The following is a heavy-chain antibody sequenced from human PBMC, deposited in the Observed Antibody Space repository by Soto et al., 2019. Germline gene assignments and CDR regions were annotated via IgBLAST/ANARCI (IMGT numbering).Heavy chain of an antibody. CDR1: GFTFSSYA. Sequence: GGSLRLSCAASGFTFSSYAMSWVRQAPGKGLEWVSAISGSGGSTYYADSVKGRFTISRDNSKNTLYLQMNSLRAEDTAVYYCAREASSGWSGGDDAFDIWGQGTMVTVSS. V-gene: IGHV3-23*01. CDR3: AREASSGWSGGDDAFDI. CDR2: ISGSGGST. J-gene: IGHJ3*02. D-gene: IGHD6-19*01.